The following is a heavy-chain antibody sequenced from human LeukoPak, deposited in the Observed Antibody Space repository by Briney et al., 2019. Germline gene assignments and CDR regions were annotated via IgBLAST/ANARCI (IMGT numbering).Heavy chain of an antibody. V-gene: IGHV1-2*02. Sequence: ASVKVSCKASGYTFTGYYMHWVRQAPGQGLEWMGWINPNSGGTNYAQKFQGRVTMTRDTSISTAYMELSRLRSDDTAVYYCAQDCSSTSCYTGGGYWGQGTLVTVSS. D-gene: IGHD2-2*02. J-gene: IGHJ4*02. CDR2: INPNSGGT. CDR1: GYTFTGYY. CDR3: AQDCSSTSCYTGGGY.